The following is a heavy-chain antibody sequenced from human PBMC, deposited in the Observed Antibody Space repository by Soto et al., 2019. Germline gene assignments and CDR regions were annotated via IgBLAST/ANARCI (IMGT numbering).Heavy chain of an antibody. J-gene: IGHJ3*02. V-gene: IGHV1-69*01. CDR1: GGTFSSYA. CDR2: IIPIFGTA. Sequence: QVQLVQSGAEVKKPGSSVKVSCKASGGTFSSYAISWVRQAPGQGLEWMGGIIPIFGTANYAQKFQGRVTITADESTSTAYMELSSRRSEDTAVYYCASITGYSSSWYEGAFDIWGQGTMVTVCS. D-gene: IGHD6-13*01. CDR3: ASITGYSSSWYEGAFDI.